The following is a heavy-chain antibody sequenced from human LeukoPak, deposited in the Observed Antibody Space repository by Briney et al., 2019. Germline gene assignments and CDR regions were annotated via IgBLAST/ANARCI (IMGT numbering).Heavy chain of an antibody. CDR3: AKDVGSSGWLFDY. Sequence: GGSLRLSCAASGFTFSSYAMHWVRQAPGKGLEWVAVISYDGSNKYYADSVKGRFTISRDNSKNTLYLQMNSLRAEDTAVYYCAKDVGSSGWLFDYWGQGTLVTVSS. V-gene: IGHV3-30-3*01. J-gene: IGHJ4*02. CDR2: ISYDGSNK. CDR1: GFTFSSYA. D-gene: IGHD6-19*01.